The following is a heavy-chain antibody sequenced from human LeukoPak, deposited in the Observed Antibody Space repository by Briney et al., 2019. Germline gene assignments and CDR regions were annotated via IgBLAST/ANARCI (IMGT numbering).Heavy chain of an antibody. J-gene: IGHJ4*02. V-gene: IGHV3-7*01. D-gene: IGHD1-26*01. CDR2: IKQDGSEK. CDR3: ARVSDRSGSSSTQLDY. Sequence: PGGSLRLSCAASGFTFSSYWMSWVRQAPGKGLEWVANIKQDGSEKYYVDSVKGRFTISRDNAKNSLYLQMNSLRAEDTAVYYCARVSDRSGSSSTQLDYWGQGTLVTVSS. CDR1: GFTFSSYW.